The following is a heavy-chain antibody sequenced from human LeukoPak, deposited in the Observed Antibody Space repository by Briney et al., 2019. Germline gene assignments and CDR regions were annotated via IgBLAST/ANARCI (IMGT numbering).Heavy chain of an antibody. J-gene: IGHJ5*02. CDR2: INSNSGGT. V-gene: IGHV1-2*02. D-gene: IGHD2-21*02. CDR3: ARDGRADTAGYNWLDA. Sequence: ASVKVSCKASGYTFTGHYMHLLRQAPGQPLEWTGWINSNSGGTHHAQKFQSRDTRTRDTSISTAYMELSRLRSDDTAVYYCARDGRADTAGYNWLDAWGQGTLVTVSS. CDR1: GYTFTGHY.